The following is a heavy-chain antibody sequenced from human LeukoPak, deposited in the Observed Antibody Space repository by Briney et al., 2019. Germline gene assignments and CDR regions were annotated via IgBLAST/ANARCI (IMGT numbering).Heavy chain of an antibody. CDR3: AKEDYSNPRAYYYYGMDV. CDR1: GFTFNSYA. J-gene: IGHJ6*02. Sequence: GGSLILSCVASGFTFNSYAMSWVRQAPGKELEWVSAISGSGINTYYADSVKGRFTISRDNSKNTLFLQVYSLRAEDTAVYYCAKEDYSNPRAYYYYGMDVWGQGTTVTVSS. V-gene: IGHV3-23*01. D-gene: IGHD4-11*01. CDR2: ISGSGINT.